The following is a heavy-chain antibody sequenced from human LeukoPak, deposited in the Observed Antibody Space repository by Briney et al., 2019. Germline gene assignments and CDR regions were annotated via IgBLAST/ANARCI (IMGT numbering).Heavy chain of an antibody. J-gene: IGHJ4*02. CDR3: ARQRDDILTGYSYYFDY. CDR1: GGSISSYY. Sequence: SETLSLTCTVSGGSISSYYSSWIRQPPGKGLEWIGYIYTSGSTNYNPSLKSRVTISVDTSKNQFSLKLSSVTAADTAVYYCARQRDDILTGYSYYFDYWGQGTLVTVSS. D-gene: IGHD3-9*01. V-gene: IGHV4-4*09. CDR2: IYTSGST.